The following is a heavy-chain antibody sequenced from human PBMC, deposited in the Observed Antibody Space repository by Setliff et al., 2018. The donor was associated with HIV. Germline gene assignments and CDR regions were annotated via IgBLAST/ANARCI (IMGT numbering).Heavy chain of an antibody. CDR3: ARAKDTVTGRYFDY. CDR2: ISSSGSTI. Sequence: PGGSLRLSCAASGFTFSDDYMSWIRQAPGKGLEWVSYISSSGSTIYYADSVKGRFTISRDNAKNSLYLQMNSLRAEDTAVYYCARAKDTVTGRYFDYWGQGTLVTVSS. J-gene: IGHJ4*02. V-gene: IGHV3-11*01. D-gene: IGHD4-17*01. CDR1: GFTFSDDY.